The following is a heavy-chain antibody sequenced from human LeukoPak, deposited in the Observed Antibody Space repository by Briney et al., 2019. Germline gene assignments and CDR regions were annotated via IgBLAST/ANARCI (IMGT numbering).Heavy chain of an antibody. Sequence: GGSLRLSCAASGIIFSDFGMHWVRQAPGKGLEWMAIIWYDGSNKYYADSVKGRFTISRDNSQNTMYLQMNSLRAENSAVYYCAKATCSGANCFSNSRDAFDVWGQGTMVIVSS. CDR1: GIIFSDFG. CDR3: AKATCSGANCFSNSRDAFDV. J-gene: IGHJ3*01. D-gene: IGHD2-15*01. V-gene: IGHV3-33*06. CDR2: IWYDGSNK.